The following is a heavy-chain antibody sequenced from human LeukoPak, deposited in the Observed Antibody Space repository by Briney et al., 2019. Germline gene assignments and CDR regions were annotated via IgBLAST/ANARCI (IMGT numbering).Heavy chain of an antibody. V-gene: IGHV1-8*01. D-gene: IGHD6-19*01. CDR3: ARVSPDSSGWSWNYYYYGMDV. CDR2: MNPNSGNT. Sequence: ASVKVSCKASGYTFTSYDINWVRQAPGQGLEWMGWMNPNSGNTGYAQKFQGRVTMTRNTSISTAYMELSSLRSEDTAVYYCARVSPDSSGWSWNYYYYGMDVWGQGTTVTVSS. CDR1: GYTFTSYD. J-gene: IGHJ6*02.